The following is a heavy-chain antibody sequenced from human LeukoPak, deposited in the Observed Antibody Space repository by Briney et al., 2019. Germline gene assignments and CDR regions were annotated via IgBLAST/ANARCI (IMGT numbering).Heavy chain of an antibody. V-gene: IGHV3-74*01. CDR2: INRDGSST. CDR3: AREIVGAREFDY. D-gene: IGHD1-26*01. Sequence: PGGSLRLSCAASGFTFSSHWMHWVRQAPGKGLVWVSRINRDGSSTSYADSVKGRLTISRDNAKNTLYLQMNNLRAEDTAVYYCAREIVGAREFDYWGQGTLVTVSS. CDR1: GFTFSSHW. J-gene: IGHJ4*02.